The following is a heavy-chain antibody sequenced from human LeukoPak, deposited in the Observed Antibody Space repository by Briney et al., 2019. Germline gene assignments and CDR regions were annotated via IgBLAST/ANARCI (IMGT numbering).Heavy chain of an antibody. V-gene: IGHV4-59*01. CDR2: IYSSGST. D-gene: IGHD6-19*01. Sequence: PSETLSLTCTVSGGSISSYYWGWIRQPPGKGLEWIGYIYSSGSTNYNSSLKSRVTISVDTSKNQFSLKLTSVTAADTAAYYCARSGGYSSPQNYWGQGTLVTVSS. CDR3: ARSGGYSSPQNY. CDR1: GGSISSYY. J-gene: IGHJ4*02.